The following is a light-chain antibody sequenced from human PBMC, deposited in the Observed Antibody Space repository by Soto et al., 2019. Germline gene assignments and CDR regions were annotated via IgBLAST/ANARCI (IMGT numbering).Light chain of an antibody. CDR2: AAS. CDR3: QQRKT. J-gene: IGKJ1*01. CDR1: QSISSY. V-gene: IGKV1-39*01. Sequence: DIQMTQSPSSLYASVGDRVTITCRASQSISSYLNWYQQKPGKAPKLLIYAASSLQSGVPSRFSGSGSGTDFTLTISSLQPEDFATYYCQQRKTFGQGTKVEIK.